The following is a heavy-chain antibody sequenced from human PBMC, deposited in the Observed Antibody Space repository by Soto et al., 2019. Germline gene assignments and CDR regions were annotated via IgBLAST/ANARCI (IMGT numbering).Heavy chain of an antibody. CDR3: ARALVNGGDY. V-gene: IGHV3-7*01. CDR2: IKQDGSET. D-gene: IGHD2-8*02. J-gene: IGHJ4*02. Sequence: LRLSCAASGFTFSNYWMTWVRQAPGKGLEWVANIKQDGSETYFVDSVKGRFTISRDNAKNSLYLQMNSLRAEDTAVYYCARALVNGGDYWGQGTLVTVSS. CDR1: GFTFSNYW.